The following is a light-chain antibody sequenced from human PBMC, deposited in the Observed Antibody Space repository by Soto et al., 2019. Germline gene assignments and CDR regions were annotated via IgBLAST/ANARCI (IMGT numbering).Light chain of an antibody. J-gene: IGKJ1*01. CDR3: QHYKDYSWT. CDR2: TTS. Sequence: DIHLTQSPSTLSASVGDRITITCRASQSISRWLASYQQKPGKAPKLLIYTTSSLESGVPSRFSGSGSGTEFTLTISSLQPDDFATYYCQHYKDYSWTFGQGTKVEIK. V-gene: IGKV1-5*03. CDR1: QSISRW.